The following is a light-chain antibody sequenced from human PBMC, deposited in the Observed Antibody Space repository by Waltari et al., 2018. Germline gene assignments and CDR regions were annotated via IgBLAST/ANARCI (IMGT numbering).Light chain of an antibody. CDR2: RSD. V-gene: IGLV1-44*01. CDR1: ASNIGTNL. Sequence: QSVLTQPPSASGTPGPRVTISCSGRASNIGTNLVNRYQQLPGKAPKLIIYRSDQRPSGVPDRFSGSKSGTSGSLAISGLQSEDEADYYCAAWDDSLNGHWVFGGGTKVTVL. CDR3: AAWDDSLNGHWV. J-gene: IGLJ3*02.